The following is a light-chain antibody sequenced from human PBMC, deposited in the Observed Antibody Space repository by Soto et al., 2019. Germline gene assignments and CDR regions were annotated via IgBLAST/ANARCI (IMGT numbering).Light chain of an antibody. CDR1: SSDVGGYNY. V-gene: IGLV2-23*01. CDR2: EGS. Sequence: QSALTQPASVSGSPGQSITISCTGTSSDVGGYNYVSWYQQHPGKAPKLMIYEGSKRPSGLSNRFSGSKSGNTASLTISGLQAEDEADYYCCSYAGSSTWVFGGGTKLTVL. J-gene: IGLJ3*02. CDR3: CSYAGSSTWV.